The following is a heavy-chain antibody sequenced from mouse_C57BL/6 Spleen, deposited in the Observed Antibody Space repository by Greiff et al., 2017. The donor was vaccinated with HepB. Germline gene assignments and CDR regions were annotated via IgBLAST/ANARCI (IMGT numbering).Heavy chain of an antibody. V-gene: IGHV1-82*01. Sequence: QVQLQQSGPELVKPGASVKISCKASGYAFSSSWMNWVKQRPGKGLEWIGRIYPGDGDTNYNGKFKGKATLTADKSSSTAYMQLSSLTSEDSAVYVCARVIYDGYYVRFYYAMDYWGQGTSVTVSS. CDR1: GYAFSSSW. D-gene: IGHD2-3*01. CDR3: ARVIYDGYYVRFYYAMDY. CDR2: IYPGDGDT. J-gene: IGHJ4*01.